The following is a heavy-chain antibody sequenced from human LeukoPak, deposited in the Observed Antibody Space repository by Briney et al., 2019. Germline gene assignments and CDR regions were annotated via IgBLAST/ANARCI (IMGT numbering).Heavy chain of an antibody. CDR2: ISYDGSNK. CDR1: GFTFSSYA. V-gene: IGHV3-30*18. D-gene: IGHD6-13*01. J-gene: IGHJ4*02. CDR3: AKDSEYSSSWYYFDY. Sequence: PGGSLRLSCAASGFTFSSYAMHWVRQAPGKGLEWVAVISYDGSNKYYADSVKGRFTISRDNSKNTLYLQMNSLRAEDTAVYYCAKDSEYSSSWYYFDYWGQGTLVTVSS.